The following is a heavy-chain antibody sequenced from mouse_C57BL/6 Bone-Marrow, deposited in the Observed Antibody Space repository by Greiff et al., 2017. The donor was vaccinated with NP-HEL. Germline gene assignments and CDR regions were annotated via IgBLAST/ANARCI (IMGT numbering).Heavy chain of an antibody. CDR1: GYTFTSYW. D-gene: IGHD1-1*01. J-gene: IGHJ2*01. CDR2: IDPSDSYT. CDR3: ARSGYYGGGY. Sequence: VQLQQPGAELVRPGTSVKLSCKASGYTFTSYWMHWVKQRPGQGLEWIGVIDPSDSYTNYNQKFTGKATLTVDTSSSTAYMQLSSLTSEDSAVYYCARSGYYGGGYWGQGTTLTVSS. V-gene: IGHV1-59*01.